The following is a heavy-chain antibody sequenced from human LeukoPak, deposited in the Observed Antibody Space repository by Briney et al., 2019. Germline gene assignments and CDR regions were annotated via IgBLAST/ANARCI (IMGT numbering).Heavy chain of an antibody. CDR3: ARADSSGSPFDY. D-gene: IGHD3-22*01. V-gene: IGHV1-69*04. Sequence: SVKGSCKASGGTFSSYAISWVRQAPGQGLEWMGRIIPILGIANYAQKFQGRVTITADKSTSTAYMELSSLRSEDTAVYYCARADSSGSPFDYWGQGTLVTVSS. CDR2: IIPILGIA. CDR1: GGTFSSYA. J-gene: IGHJ4*02.